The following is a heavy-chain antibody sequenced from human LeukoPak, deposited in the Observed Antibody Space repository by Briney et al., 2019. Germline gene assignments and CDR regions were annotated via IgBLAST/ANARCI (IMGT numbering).Heavy chain of an antibody. CDR1: GGSISSSSYY. V-gene: IGHV4-61*05. CDR3: ARLCSGGSCYNPLFDY. D-gene: IGHD2-15*01. CDR2: IYYSGST. Sequence: PSETLSLTCTVSGGSISSSSYYWGWIRQPPGKGLEWIGYIYYSGSTNYNPSLKSRVTISVDTSKNQFSLKLSAVTAADTAVYYCARLCSGGSCYNPLFDYWGQGTLVTVSS. J-gene: IGHJ4*02.